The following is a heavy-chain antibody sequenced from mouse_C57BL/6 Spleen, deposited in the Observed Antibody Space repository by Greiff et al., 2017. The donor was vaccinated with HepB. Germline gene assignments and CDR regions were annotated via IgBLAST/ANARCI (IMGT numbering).Heavy chain of an antibody. CDR1: GFNIKDYY. CDR3: AFRGSSPLWYFDV. V-gene: IGHV14-2*01. D-gene: IGHD1-1*01. J-gene: IGHJ1*03. Sequence: VQLKESGAELVKPGASVKLSCTASGFNIKDYYMHWVKQRTEQGLEWIGRIDPEDGETKYAPKFQGKATITADTSSNTAYLQLSSLTSEDTAVYYCAFRGSSPLWYFDVWGTGTTVTVSS. CDR2: IDPEDGET.